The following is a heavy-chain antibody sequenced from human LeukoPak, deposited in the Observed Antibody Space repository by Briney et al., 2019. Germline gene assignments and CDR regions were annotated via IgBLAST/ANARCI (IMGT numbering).Heavy chain of an antibody. D-gene: IGHD5-12*01. V-gene: IGHV3-23*01. CDR1: GFTFSSYG. Sequence: GGTLRLSCAASGFTFSSYGMSWVRQAPGKGLEWVSAISGSGGSTFYADSVKGRFTISRDNSKNTLYLQMSSLRAEDTAVYYCAKTYYSGYALSYYYYMDVWGKGTTVTISS. CDR2: ISGSGGST. CDR3: AKTYYSGYALSYYYYMDV. J-gene: IGHJ6*03.